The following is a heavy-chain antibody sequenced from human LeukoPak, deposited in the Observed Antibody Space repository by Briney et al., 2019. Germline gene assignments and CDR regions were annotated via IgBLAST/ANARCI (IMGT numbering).Heavy chain of an antibody. CDR1: GFTFSNYN. CDR3: ARRSPNYYFDY. Sequence: GGSLRLSCAASGFTFSNYNMNWVRQAPGKGLEWVSSISSSNNYISYADSVKGRFTISRDNAKNSLYLQMNSLRAEDTAVCYCARRSPNYYFDYWGQGTPVTVSS. J-gene: IGHJ4*02. V-gene: IGHV3-21*01. CDR2: ISSSNNYI.